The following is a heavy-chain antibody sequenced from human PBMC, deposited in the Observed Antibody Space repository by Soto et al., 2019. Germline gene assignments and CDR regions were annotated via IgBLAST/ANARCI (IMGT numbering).Heavy chain of an antibody. CDR1: GFTFNTFS. V-gene: IGHV3-21*01. J-gene: IGHJ3*02. D-gene: IGHD3-9*01. Sequence: GGSLRLSCAASGFTFNTFSMNWVRQAPGKGLEWVSSISSSSSYIYYADSVKGRFTISRDNAKNSLYLQMNSLRAEDTAVYYCARVYGPDILTGYPLGAFDIWGQGTMVTVSS. CDR2: ISSSSSYI. CDR3: ARVYGPDILTGYPLGAFDI.